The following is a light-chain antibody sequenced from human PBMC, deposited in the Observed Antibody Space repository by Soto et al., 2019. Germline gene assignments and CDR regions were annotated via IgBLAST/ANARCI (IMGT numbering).Light chain of an antibody. V-gene: IGLV1-40*01. CDR3: QSYDSNLSVV. CDR2: VNN. Sequence: QSVLTQPPSVSGAPGQRVTLSCTGSSSNIGAGYDVHWYQQLPGTAPKLLIYVNNNRPSGVPDRFSGSKSGTSASLAITGLQAEDEADYYCQSYDSNLSVVFGGGTKLTVL. J-gene: IGLJ2*01. CDR1: SSNIGAGYD.